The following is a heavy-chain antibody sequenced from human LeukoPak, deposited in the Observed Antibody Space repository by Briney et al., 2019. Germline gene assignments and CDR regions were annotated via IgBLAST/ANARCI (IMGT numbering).Heavy chain of an antibody. V-gene: IGHV3-48*03. Sequence: GGSLRLSCAASGFTFSSYEMNWVRQAPGKGLEWVSYISKTGSTIYYADSVKGRFTISRGNAKNSLYLQMNSLRAEDTAVYYCARVSGLGDAFDIWGQGTMVTVSS. CDR1: GFTFSSYE. CDR3: ARVSGLGDAFDI. J-gene: IGHJ3*02. D-gene: IGHD3-16*01. CDR2: ISKTGSTI.